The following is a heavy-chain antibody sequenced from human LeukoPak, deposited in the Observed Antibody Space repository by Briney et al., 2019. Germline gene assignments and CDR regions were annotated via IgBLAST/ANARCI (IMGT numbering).Heavy chain of an antibody. CDR2: INPNSGGT. D-gene: IGHD3-10*01. V-gene: IGHV1-2*02. Sequence: GASVKVSCKASGYTFTSYGISWVRQAPGQGLEWMGWINPNSGGTNYAQKFQGRVTMTRDTSISTAYMELSRLRSDDTAVYYCARDVVRGQTFDAFDIWGQGTMVTVSS. CDR3: ARDVVRGQTFDAFDI. CDR1: GYTFTSYG. J-gene: IGHJ3*02.